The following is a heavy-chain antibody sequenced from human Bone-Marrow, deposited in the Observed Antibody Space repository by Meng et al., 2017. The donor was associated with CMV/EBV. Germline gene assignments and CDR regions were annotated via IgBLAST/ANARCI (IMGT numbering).Heavy chain of an antibody. CDR2: IKQDGNEK. Sequence: GESLKISCAGSGFTFSNYWMSWVRQAPGKGLEWVANIKQDGNEKYYVDSVKGRFTISRDNAKNSLYLQMNSLRVEDTAVYYCARGTLRRSDSWGQGTLVTVSS. V-gene: IGHV3-7*01. CDR1: GFTFSNYW. D-gene: IGHD3-3*01. J-gene: IGHJ4*02. CDR3: ARGTLRRSDS.